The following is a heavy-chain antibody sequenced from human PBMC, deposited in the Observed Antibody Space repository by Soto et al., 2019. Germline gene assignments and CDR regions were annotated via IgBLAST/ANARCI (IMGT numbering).Heavy chain of an antibody. J-gene: IGHJ3*01. CDR1: GGSISPYY. CDR3: ARAVSAMAPSDL. CDR2: IFYRGST. D-gene: IGHD5-18*01. Sequence: QVQLQESGPGLVKTSETLSLTCTVSGGSISPYYWSWFRQSPGKGLEWIGYIFYRGSTNYNPSLKNRVTIPVDMYKNQFSLTLRSVTAADTAVYSCARAVSAMAPSDLRGRGTMVTGSS. V-gene: IGHV4-59*01.